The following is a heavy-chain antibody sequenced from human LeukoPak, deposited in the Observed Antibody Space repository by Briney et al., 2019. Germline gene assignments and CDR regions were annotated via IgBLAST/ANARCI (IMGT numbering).Heavy chain of an antibody. CDR3: ARGTYYYDSSGYYYYYYYMDV. J-gene: IGHJ6*03. D-gene: IGHD3-22*01. V-gene: IGHV4-59*01. CDR1: GGSISSYY. Sequence: SETLSLTCTVSGGSISSYYWSWIRQPPGKGLEWIGYIYYSGSTNYNPSLTSRVTISVDTSKNQFSLKLSSVTAADTAVYYCARGTYYYDSSGYYYYYYYMDVWGKGTTVTVSS. CDR2: IYYSGST.